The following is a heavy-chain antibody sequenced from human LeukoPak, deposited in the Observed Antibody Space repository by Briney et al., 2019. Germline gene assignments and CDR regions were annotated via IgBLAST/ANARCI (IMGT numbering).Heavy chain of an antibody. CDR1: GYSFTSYW. CDR2: IYPGDSDT. J-gene: IGHJ3*02. D-gene: IGHD3-10*01. V-gene: IGHV5-51*01. Sequence: RGESLKISCKGSGYSFTSYWIGWVRQMPGKGLEWMGIIYPGDSDTRYSPSFQGQVTISADKSISTAYLQWSSLKASDTAMYYCARHHYGSGSYYHAFDIWGQGTMVTVSS. CDR3: ARHHYGSGSYYHAFDI.